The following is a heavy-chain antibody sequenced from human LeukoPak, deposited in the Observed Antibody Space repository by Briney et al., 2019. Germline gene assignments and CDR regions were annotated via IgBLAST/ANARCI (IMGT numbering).Heavy chain of an antibody. J-gene: IGHJ4*02. D-gene: IGHD3-10*01. CDR3: ARCLDVTMVRGVLDY. CDR1: GFTFDDYG. V-gene: IGHV3-20*04. CDR2: INGNGCST. Sequence: RPGGTLRLSCAASGFTFDDYGMSWVRHGPPKGLDWVSGINGNGCSTGCADSVKGRFTISRDNAKNSLYLQMNSLRAEDTALYYCARCLDVTMVRGVLDYWGQGTLVTVSS.